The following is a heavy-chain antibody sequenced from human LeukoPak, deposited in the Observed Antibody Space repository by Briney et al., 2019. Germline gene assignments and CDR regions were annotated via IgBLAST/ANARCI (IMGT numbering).Heavy chain of an antibody. CDR3: ARERFWSGYVPGGSAHFDY. CDR2: INWNGGST. CDR1: GFTFDDYG. Sequence: PGGSLRLSCAASGFTFDDYGMSWVRQAPGKGLEWVSGINWNGGSTGYADSVKGRFTISRDNSKNTLYLQMDSLRAEDTAVYYCARERFWSGYVPGGSAHFDYWGQGALVTVSS. V-gene: IGHV3-20*04. J-gene: IGHJ4*02. D-gene: IGHD3-3*01.